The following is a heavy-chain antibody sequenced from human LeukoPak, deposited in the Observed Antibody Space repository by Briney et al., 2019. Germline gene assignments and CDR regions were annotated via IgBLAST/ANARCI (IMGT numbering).Heavy chain of an antibody. V-gene: IGHV3-30*18. CDR2: TSRDGSAE. CDR1: GFTFSDYG. CDR3: AKANNFWSGYYVLDY. Sequence: GGSLRLSCAASGFTFSDYGMHWVRQAPGKGLEWVAMTSRDGSAEYYGDSVKGRFTISRDNSKNTLYLQMNSLRAEDTAVYYCAKANNFWSGYYVLDYWGQGTLVTVSS. D-gene: IGHD3-3*01. J-gene: IGHJ4*02.